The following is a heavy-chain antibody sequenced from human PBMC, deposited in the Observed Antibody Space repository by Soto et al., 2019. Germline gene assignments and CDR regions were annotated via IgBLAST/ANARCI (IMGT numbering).Heavy chain of an antibody. CDR2: IYYTGST. D-gene: IGHD1-26*01. CDR1: GGSIYTGGFY. Sequence: QVQLQESGPGLVKPSQTLSLTCTVSGGSIYTGGFYWCWIRQLPGKGLEWLGYIYYTGSTQYTPSLKSRLTISTDTSDNQFSLRLTSVTAADTAVYYCATSLVTSRTRVDYWGQGTLVTVSS. J-gene: IGHJ4*02. CDR3: ATSLVTSRTRVDY. V-gene: IGHV4-31*03.